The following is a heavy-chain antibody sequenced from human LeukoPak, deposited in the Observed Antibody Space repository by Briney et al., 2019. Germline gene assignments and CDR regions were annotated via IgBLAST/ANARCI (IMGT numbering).Heavy chain of an antibody. V-gene: IGHV3-23*01. J-gene: IGHJ4*02. CDR3: AKGEYYYDSSGFYTGYFDY. CDR2: ISGSGGST. Sequence: GGSLRLSCAASGFTFSSYAMSWVRQAPGKGLEWVSAISGSGGSTYYADSVKGRVTISRDNSKNTLYLQMNSLRAEDTAVYYCAKGEYYYDSSGFYTGYFDYWGQGTLVTVSS. D-gene: IGHD3-22*01. CDR1: GFTFSSYA.